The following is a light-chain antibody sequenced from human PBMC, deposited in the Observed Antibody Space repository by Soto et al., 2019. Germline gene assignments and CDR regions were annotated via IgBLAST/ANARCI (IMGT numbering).Light chain of an antibody. CDR3: QQYNNWPPT. CDR1: QSVSRN. J-gene: IGKJ1*01. V-gene: IGKV3-15*01. Sequence: EIVMTQSPATLSVSPGERATLSCRASQSVSRNLAWYQQKPGQAPRLLIYGASTRATGIPARFSGSGSGTEGTLTISSLQSEDVAVYFCQQYNNWPPTFCQGTKVDIK. CDR2: GAS.